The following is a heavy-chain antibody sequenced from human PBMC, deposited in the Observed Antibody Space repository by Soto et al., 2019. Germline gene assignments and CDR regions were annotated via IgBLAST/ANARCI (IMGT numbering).Heavy chain of an antibody. D-gene: IGHD3-3*01. CDR1: GFTFSSYS. J-gene: IGHJ4*02. V-gene: IGHV3-21*06. CDR3: AKDYDVWSASVNPYFDS. Sequence: GGSLRLSCAASGFTFSSYSMNWVRQAPGKGLEWVSSISSSSSYIYYADSVKGRFTTSRDNSKSTLYLQMSRLRAEDTAVYYCAKDYDVWSASVNPYFDSWGMGTLVTVSS. CDR2: ISSSSSYI.